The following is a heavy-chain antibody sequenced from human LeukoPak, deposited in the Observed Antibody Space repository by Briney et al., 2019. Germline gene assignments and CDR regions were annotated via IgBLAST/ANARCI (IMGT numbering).Heavy chain of an antibody. J-gene: IGHJ4*02. Sequence: SETLSLTCTVSGGSISSGGYYWSWIRQHPGKGLEWIGYIYYSGSTYYNPSLKSRVTISVDTSKNQFSLKLSSVTAADTAVYYCARAGGFFSPFGYWGQGTLVTVSS. CDR3: ARAGGFFSPFGY. CDR1: GGSISSGGYY. D-gene: IGHD3-3*01. V-gene: IGHV4-31*03. CDR2: IYYSGST.